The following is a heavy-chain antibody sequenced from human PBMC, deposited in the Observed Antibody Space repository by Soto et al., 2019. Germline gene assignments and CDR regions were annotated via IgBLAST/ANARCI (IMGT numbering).Heavy chain of an antibody. CDR3: ARVRYDRSGFDH. D-gene: IGHD3-22*01. V-gene: IGHV4-4*02. Sequence: QVQLQESGPGLVRPSWALSVTCAVSGDSISRSHWWSWFRQSPGKGLEWIGEISHSGITNYNPSLKSRVTISGDKSKNQLSLKLTSVTAADTAVYYCARVRYDRSGFDHWGQGTLVSVSS. CDR1: GDSISRSHW. CDR2: ISHSGIT. J-gene: IGHJ4*02.